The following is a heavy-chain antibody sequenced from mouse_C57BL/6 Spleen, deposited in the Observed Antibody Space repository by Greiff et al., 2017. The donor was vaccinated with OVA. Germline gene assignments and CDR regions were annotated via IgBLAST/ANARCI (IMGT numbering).Heavy chain of an antibody. V-gene: IGHV1-50*01. J-gene: IGHJ2*01. Sequence: QVQLQQPGAELVKPGASVKLSCKASGYTFTSYWMQWVKQRPGQGLEWIGEIDPSESYTNYNQKFKGKATLTVDTSSSTAYMQLSSLTSEDSAVYYCARTPYWGQGTTLTVSS. CDR3: ARTPY. CDR2: IDPSESYT. CDR1: GYTFTSYW.